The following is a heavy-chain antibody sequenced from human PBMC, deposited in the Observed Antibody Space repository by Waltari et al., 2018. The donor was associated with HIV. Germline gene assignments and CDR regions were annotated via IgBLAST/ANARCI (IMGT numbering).Heavy chain of an antibody. CDR1: GSTLSRDW. CDR2: IKEDGSEK. Sequence: EVKLVESGGGLVQPGGSLRLPCDAIGSTLSRDWMTWVRQAPGKGLEWVANIKEDGSEKWYVDSVKGRFTISRDNAKNSVYLQMNSLRAEDTSVYYCARSRSDAFDLWGQGTMVTVSS. V-gene: IGHV3-7*01. CDR3: ARSRSDAFDL. J-gene: IGHJ3*01.